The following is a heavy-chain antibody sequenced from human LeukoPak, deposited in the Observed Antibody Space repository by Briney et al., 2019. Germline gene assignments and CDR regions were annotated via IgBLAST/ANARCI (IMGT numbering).Heavy chain of an antibody. CDR3: ARDIFPGYSSGWSFDY. D-gene: IGHD6-19*01. CDR1: GYTFTSYD. CDR2: MNPNSGNT. J-gene: IGHJ4*02. Sequence: ASVKVSCKASGYTFTSYDINWVRQATGQGLEWMGWMNPNSGNTGYAQKFQGRVTITRNTSISTAYMELSSLRSEDTAVYYCARDIFPGYSSGWSFDYWGQGTLVTVSS. V-gene: IGHV1-8*01.